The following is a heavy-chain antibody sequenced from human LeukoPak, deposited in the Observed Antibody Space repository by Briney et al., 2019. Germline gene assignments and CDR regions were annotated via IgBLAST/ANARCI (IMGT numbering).Heavy chain of an antibody. CDR3: ARQYYDILTGYRARKPPYYYYYYMDV. J-gene: IGHJ6*03. V-gene: IGHV3-30*02. CDR2: IRYDGSNK. CDR1: GFTFSSYG. D-gene: IGHD3-9*01. Sequence: GGSLRLSCAASGFTFSSYGMHWVRQAPGKGLEWVAFIRYDGSNKYYADSVKGRFTISRDNAKNSLYLQMNSLRAEDTALYYCARQYYDILTGYRARKPPYYYYYYMDVWGKATTVTVSS.